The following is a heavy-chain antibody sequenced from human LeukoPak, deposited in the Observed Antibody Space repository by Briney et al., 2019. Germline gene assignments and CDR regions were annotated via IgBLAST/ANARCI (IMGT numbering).Heavy chain of an antibody. D-gene: IGHD1-26*01. CDR2: ISSSGSTI. CDR3: ARSGTYSRHYCYMDV. CDR1: GFTFSDYY. V-gene: IGHV3-11*01. Sequence: PGGSLRLSCAASGFTFSDYYMSWIRQAPGKGLEWVSYISSSGSTIYYADSVKGRFTISRDNAKNSLYLQMNSLRAEDTAVYYCARSGTYSRHYCYMDVWGKGTTVTVSS. J-gene: IGHJ6*03.